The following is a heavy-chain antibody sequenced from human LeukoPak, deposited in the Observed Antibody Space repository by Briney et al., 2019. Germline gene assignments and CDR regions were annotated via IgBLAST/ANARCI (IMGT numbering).Heavy chain of an antibody. V-gene: IGHV4-34*01. Sequence: SETLSLTCAVYGGSFSGYYWSWIRQSPGKGLEWIGEISHSGSTYYNPSLKSRVTISLDTSKNQFSLKLTSVTAADTAVYYCARGVSDQDWGQGTLVTVSS. CDR1: GGSFSGYY. CDR2: ISHSGST. J-gene: IGHJ4*02. CDR3: ARGVSDQD.